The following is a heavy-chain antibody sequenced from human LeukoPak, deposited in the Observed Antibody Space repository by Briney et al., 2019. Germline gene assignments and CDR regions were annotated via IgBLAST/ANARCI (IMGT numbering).Heavy chain of an antibody. CDR1: GYTFTGYY. J-gene: IGHJ6*03. D-gene: IGHD1-14*01. V-gene: IGHV1-2*02. CDR2: INPNSGGT. Sequence: GASVKVSCKASGYTFTGYYMHWVRQAPGQGLEWMGWINPNSGGTNYAQKFQGRVTMTTDTSTSTAYMELRSLRSDDTAVYYCARVRYRYYMDVWGKGTTVTVSS. CDR3: ARVRYRYYMDV.